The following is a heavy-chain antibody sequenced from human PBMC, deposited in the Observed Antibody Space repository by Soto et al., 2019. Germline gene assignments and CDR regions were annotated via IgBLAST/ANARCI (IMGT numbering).Heavy chain of an antibody. CDR3: AKEPWGAVTGAFDI. V-gene: IGHV3-23*01. D-gene: IGHD4-17*01. Sequence: EVQLLESGGGLVQPGGSLRLSCAASAFTFSSYAMTLVRQAPGKGLEWVSTISNSGGSTYDADSVKGRFTISRDNSKDTVDPQRNSLRVEDTDVYDCAKEPWGAVTGAFDIWGQGTMATAAS. CDR2: ISNSGGST. CDR1: AFTFSSYA. J-gene: IGHJ3*02.